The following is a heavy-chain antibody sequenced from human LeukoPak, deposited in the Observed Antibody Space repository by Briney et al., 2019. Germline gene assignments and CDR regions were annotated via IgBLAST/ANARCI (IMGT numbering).Heavy chain of an antibody. Sequence: PSETLSLTCGVFGGSLSGYQWSWSRQSPGKGLEWIGEIHHSGTTNFNPSLNSRVTISVDTSKSQFSLNLTAVTAADTAVYYCARGLMRRVAPRITIIRGVRLDPWGQGTLVTVSS. CDR3: ARGLMRRVAPRITIIRGVRLDP. D-gene: IGHD1-20*01. J-gene: IGHJ5*02. V-gene: IGHV4-34*01. CDR2: IHHSGTT. CDR1: GGSLSGYQ.